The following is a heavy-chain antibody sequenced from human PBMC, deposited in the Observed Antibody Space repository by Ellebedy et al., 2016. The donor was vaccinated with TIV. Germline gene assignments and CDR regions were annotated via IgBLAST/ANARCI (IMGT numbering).Heavy chain of an antibody. CDR1: GFTFSSYA. CDR2: ISGSGGST. D-gene: IGHD3-22*01. J-gene: IGHJ4*02. CDR3: AKDTFYDSSGYYGY. V-gene: IGHV3-23*01. Sequence: GESLKISCAASGFTFSSYAMSWVRQAPGKGLEWVSSISGSGGSTYYADSVKGRFTISSDNSKNTLYLEMNSLRAEDTAVYYCAKDTFYDSSGYYGYWGQGTLVTVSS.